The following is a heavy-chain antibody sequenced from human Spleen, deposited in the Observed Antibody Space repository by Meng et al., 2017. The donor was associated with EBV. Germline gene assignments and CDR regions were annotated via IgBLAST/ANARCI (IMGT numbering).Heavy chain of an antibody. V-gene: IGHV1-3*01. CDR1: GYSFDTYA. CDR2: INPGSGKT. D-gene: IGHD3-9*01. J-gene: IGHJ4*02. CDR3: ARDRLLNPLRRFDY. Sequence: QVQLGLSVAEVKKPGCSLKVSFRAAGYSFDTYALHWVRQAPGQSLEWMGWINPGSGKTEYSQRFQGRVTITSDTSATTAYVELSSLTSEDTAVYYCARDRLLNPLRRFDYWGQGTLVTVSS.